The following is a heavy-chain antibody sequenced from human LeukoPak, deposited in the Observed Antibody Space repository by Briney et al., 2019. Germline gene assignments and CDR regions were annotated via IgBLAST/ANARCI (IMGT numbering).Heavy chain of an antibody. Sequence: SETLSLTCAVYGGSFSGYYWGWIRQPPGKGLEWIGEINHSGSTNYNPSLKSRVTISVDTSKNQLSLKLSSVTAADTAVYYCARVECSSTSCYIGSWFDPWGQGTLVTVSS. CDR1: GGSFSGYY. V-gene: IGHV4-34*01. J-gene: IGHJ5*02. CDR2: INHSGST. CDR3: ARVECSSTSCYIGSWFDP. D-gene: IGHD2-2*02.